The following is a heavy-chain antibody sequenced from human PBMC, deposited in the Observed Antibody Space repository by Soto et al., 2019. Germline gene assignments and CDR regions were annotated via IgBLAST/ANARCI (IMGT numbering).Heavy chain of an antibody. V-gene: IGHV4-34*01. Sequence: SETLSLTCAVYGGSFSGYYWSWIRQPPGKGLEWIGEINHSGSTNYNPSLKSRVTISVDTSKNQFSLKLSSVTAADTAVYYCARGFRRQLDRNFDYWGQGTLVTVSS. J-gene: IGHJ4*02. CDR2: INHSGST. D-gene: IGHD6-13*01. CDR3: ARGFRRQLDRNFDY. CDR1: GGSFSGYY.